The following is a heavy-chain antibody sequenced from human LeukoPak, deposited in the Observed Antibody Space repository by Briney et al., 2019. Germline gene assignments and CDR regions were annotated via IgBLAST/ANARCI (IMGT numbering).Heavy chain of an antibody. CDR3: ARWVIVLTPATRAPNSFDI. Sequence: SSQTLSLTCSVSGGSISTAGYYWSWIRQHPGKGLEWIGYIYHSGSIYLNSSLRGQVTMSVDTSQNQFSLDLHSVTAADTAVYYCARWVIVLTPATRAPNSFDIWGQGTVVTVSS. J-gene: IGHJ3*02. CDR2: IYHSGSI. V-gene: IGHV4-31*01. CDR1: GGSISTAGYY. D-gene: IGHD2-15*01.